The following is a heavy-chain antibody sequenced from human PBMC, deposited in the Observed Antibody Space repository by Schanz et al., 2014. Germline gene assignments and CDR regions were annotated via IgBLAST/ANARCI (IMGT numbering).Heavy chain of an antibody. D-gene: IGHD1-1*01. CDR1: GFTLSNYA. CDR2: LSANGDST. V-gene: IGHV3-64*01. CDR3: AKIERNED. J-gene: IGHJ4*02. Sequence: EVQLVESGGGVVQPGRSLRLSCAASGFTLSNYAMHWVRQTPDKGLEWVSGLSANGDSTFYSSSVKGRFTISRDNSKNTLYLQMNSLRAEDTAVYFCAKIERNEDWGQGTLVTVSS.